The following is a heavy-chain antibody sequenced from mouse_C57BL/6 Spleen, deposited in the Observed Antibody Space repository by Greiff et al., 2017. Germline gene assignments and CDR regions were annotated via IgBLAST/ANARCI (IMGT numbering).Heavy chain of an antibody. Sequence: LQQPGAELVKPGASVKLSCKASGYTFTSYWMHWVKQRPGRGLEWIGRIGPSRGGTKYTEKFKSKATLTVDKPSSTAYMQLISLTSEDSAVYYCARGSDYYCSSFDYWGQGTTLTVSS. CDR2: IGPSRGGT. CDR1: GYTFTSYW. J-gene: IGHJ2*01. D-gene: IGHD1-1*01. V-gene: IGHV1-72*01. CDR3: ARGSDYYCSSFDY.